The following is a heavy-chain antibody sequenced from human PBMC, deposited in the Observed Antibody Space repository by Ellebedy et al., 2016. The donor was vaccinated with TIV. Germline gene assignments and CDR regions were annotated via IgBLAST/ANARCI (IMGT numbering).Heavy chain of an antibody. J-gene: IGHJ4*02. CDR1: GFSFNNYS. V-gene: IGHV3-21*01. CDR2: ISRSSTII. D-gene: IGHD6-19*01. CDR3: ARAIAVAGSPLDY. Sequence: GGSLRLSXAASGFSFNNYSMNWVRQAPGKGLEWVSCISRSSTIIYYTDSVKGRFIISRDNAKNSLYLQMNSLRAEDTAVYYCARAIAVAGSPLDYWGQGTLVTVSS.